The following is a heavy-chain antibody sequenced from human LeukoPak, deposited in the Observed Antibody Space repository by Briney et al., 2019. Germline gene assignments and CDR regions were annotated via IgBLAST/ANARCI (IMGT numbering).Heavy chain of an antibody. CDR3: ARGIAVTGTKGVAFDI. D-gene: IGHD6-19*01. Sequence: ASVKVSCKASGYTFTGYYRHWVRQAPGQGLEWMGWINPNSGGTYYAQKFQGRVTMARDTSISTAYMELSRLRSDDTAVYYCARGIAVTGTKGVAFDIWGQGTMLTVSS. V-gene: IGHV1-2*02. J-gene: IGHJ3*02. CDR1: GYTFTGYY. CDR2: INPNSGGT.